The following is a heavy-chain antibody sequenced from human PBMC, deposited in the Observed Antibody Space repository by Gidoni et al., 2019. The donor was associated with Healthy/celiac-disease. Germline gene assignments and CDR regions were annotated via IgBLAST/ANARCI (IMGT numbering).Heavy chain of an antibody. CDR2: INHSGST. Sequence: QVQLQQWGAGLLKPSETLSLTCAVYGGSISGYYWSWIRQAPGKGLEWIGEINHSGSTNYNPSLKSRVTISVDTSKNQFSLKLSSVTAADTAVYYCARGHYYDSSGYYYWGQGTLVTVSS. CDR3: ARGHYYDSSGYYY. J-gene: IGHJ4*02. V-gene: IGHV4-34*01. D-gene: IGHD3-22*01. CDR1: GGSISGYY.